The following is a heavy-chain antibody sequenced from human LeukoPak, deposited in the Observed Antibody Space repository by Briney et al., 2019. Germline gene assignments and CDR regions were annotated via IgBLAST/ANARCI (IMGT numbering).Heavy chain of an antibody. J-gene: IGHJ3*02. CDR2: ISSSTSII. CDR3: ARDNRRGGFDI. V-gene: IGHV3-48*01. CDR1: GFTFSSYS. D-gene: IGHD2-15*01. Sequence: PGGSLRLSCAASGFTFSSYSMNWVRQAPGKGLEWVSYISSSTSIIYFADSVKGRFTISRDNAKNSLYLQMNSLRAEDTAVYYCARDNRRGGFDIWGQGTMVTVSS.